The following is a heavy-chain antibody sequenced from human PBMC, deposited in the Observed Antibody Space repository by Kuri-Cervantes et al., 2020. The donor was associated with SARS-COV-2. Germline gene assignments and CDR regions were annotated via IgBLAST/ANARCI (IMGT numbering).Heavy chain of an antibody. Sequence: SETLSLTCAVYGGSFSGYYWSWIRQPPGKGLEWIGEINHSGSTNYNPSLKSRVTISVDTSKNQFSLKLSSVTAADTAVYYCATALLSYYFDYWGQGTLVTVSS. CDR3: ATALLSYYFDY. CDR2: INHSGST. D-gene: IGHD3-10*01. CDR1: GGSFSGYY. V-gene: IGHV4-34*01. J-gene: IGHJ4*02.